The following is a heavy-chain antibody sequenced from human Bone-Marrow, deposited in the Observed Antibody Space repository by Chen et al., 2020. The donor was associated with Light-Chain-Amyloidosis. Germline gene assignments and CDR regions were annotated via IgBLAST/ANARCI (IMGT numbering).Heavy chain of an antibody. J-gene: IGHJ4*02. Sequence: EVQLLESGGGLVQPGGSLRLSCAASGFTFSSYAMSWVRQAPGKGLEWVSAISGSGNTIFYATSVKGRFTISRDNAKSSLYLQMNRLTAEDTAVYYCVRDRPLRYALPAPFDYWGQGTLVTVSS. CDR2: ISGSGNTI. CDR3: VRDRPLRYALPAPFDY. V-gene: IGHV3-23*01. CDR1: GFTFSSYA. D-gene: IGHD1-1*01.